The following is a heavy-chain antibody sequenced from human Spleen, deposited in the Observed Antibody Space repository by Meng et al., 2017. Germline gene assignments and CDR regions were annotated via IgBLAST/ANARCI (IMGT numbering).Heavy chain of an antibody. D-gene: IGHD3-3*01. CDR3: ARNALEGNYDFWSGSYYYYGMDV. CDR1: GFTVSHNY. Sequence: GESLKISCAASGFTVSHNYMSWVRQAPGKGLEWVSVIYSGGNTYYADSVKGRFTISRDNSKNTVFLQINSLRVEDTAVYYCARNALEGNYDFWSGSYYYYGMDVWGQGTTVTVSS. CDR2: IYSGGNT. V-gene: IGHV3-66*02. J-gene: IGHJ6*02.